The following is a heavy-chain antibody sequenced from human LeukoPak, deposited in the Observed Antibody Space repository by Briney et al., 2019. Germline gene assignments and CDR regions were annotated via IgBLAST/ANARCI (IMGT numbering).Heavy chain of an antibody. D-gene: IGHD5-24*01. J-gene: IGHJ4*02. CDR1: GFTFSSYA. V-gene: IGHV3-48*04. CDR2: ISNSGSTM. CDR3: ARGRDGYNDDY. Sequence: PGGSLRLSCAASGFTFSSYAMNWVRQAPGKGLEWLSYISNSGSTMYYADSVKGRFTISRDNAKNSLYLQMNSLRAEDTAVYYCARGRDGYNDDYWGQGTLVTVSS.